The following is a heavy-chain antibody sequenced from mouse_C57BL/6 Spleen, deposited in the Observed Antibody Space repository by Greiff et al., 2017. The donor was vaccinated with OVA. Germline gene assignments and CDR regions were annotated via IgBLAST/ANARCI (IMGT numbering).Heavy chain of an antibody. CDR3: ARDHGGFAY. CDR2: IRNKANGSTT. CDR1: GFTFTDYY. Sequence: DVQLVESGGGLVQPGGSLSLSCAASGFTFTDYYMSWVRQPPGQALEWLGFIRNKANGSTTEYSASVKGRFTISRDNSQGNLYLRMNALRADDRATYYCARDHGGFAYWGQGTLVTVSA. V-gene: IGHV7-3*01. J-gene: IGHJ3*01.